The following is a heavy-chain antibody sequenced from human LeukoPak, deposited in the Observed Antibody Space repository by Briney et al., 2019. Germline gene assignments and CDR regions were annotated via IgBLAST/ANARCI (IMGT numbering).Heavy chain of an antibody. D-gene: IGHD3-22*01. CDR2: IYYSGST. CDR3: ARGHYYDSIAFDL. V-gene: IGHV4-39*01. CDR1: GGSISSSSYY. J-gene: IGHJ2*01. Sequence: SETVSLTCTVSGGSISSSSYYWGWIRQPAGKGLEWIGSIYYSGSTYYNPSLKSRVTISVDTSKNQFSLKLSSVTAADTAVYYCARGHYYDSIAFDLWGRGTLVTVSS.